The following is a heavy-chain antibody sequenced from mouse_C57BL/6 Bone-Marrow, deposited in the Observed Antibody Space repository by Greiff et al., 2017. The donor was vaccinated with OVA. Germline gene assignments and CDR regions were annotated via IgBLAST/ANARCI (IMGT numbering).Heavy chain of an antibody. CDR3: ARVGTLWYFDY. Sequence: DVMLVESGGGLVKPGGSLKLSCAASGFTFSSYAMSWVRQTPEKRLEWVATISDGGSYTYYPDNVKGRFTISRDNAKNNLYLQMSHLKSEDTAMYYCARVGTLWYFDYWGQGTTLTVSS. D-gene: IGHD3-3*01. CDR1: GFTFSSYA. J-gene: IGHJ2*01. CDR2: ISDGGSYT. V-gene: IGHV5-4*03.